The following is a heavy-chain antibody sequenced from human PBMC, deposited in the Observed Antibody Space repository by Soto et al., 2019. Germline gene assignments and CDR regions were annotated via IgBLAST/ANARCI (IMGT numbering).Heavy chain of an antibody. CDR1: GYTFTSYD. CDR3: AGGHVAGGGAYYYYGMDV. J-gene: IGHJ6*02. CDR2: MNPNSGNT. D-gene: IGHD6-13*01. Sequence: QVQLVQSGAEVKKPGASVKVSCKASGYTFTSYDINWVRQATGQGLEWMGGMNPNSGNTGYAQKVQGRVTLTRNTSTGHAYMGRRSLGSEDAAVCYCAGGHVAGGGAYYYYGMDVWGQGTTVTVSS. V-gene: IGHV1-8*01.